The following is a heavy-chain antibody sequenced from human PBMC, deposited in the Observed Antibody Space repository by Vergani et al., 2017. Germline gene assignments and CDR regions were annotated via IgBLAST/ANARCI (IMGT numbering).Heavy chain of an antibody. D-gene: IGHD3-10*01. V-gene: IGHV5-51*01. CDR3: ASGGHGSENGGALQL. J-gene: IGHJ3*01. Sequence: EVQLVQSGAEVKKPGESLKISCKASGYTFTTYWIGWVRQLPGKGLDWMGIIYPGDSEVKSNPTFRGQVIFSVDTSVNTAYLQWRSLQASDTATYFCASGGHGSENGGALQLWGQGTNITVSS. CDR2: IYPGDSEV. CDR1: GYTFTTYW.